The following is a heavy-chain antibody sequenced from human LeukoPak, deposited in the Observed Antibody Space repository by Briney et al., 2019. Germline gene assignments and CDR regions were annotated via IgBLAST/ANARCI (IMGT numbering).Heavy chain of an antibody. V-gene: IGHV4-38-2*02. CDR1: GYSISSGSY. CDR3: ARDHIAIPGTRNMYNWFDP. D-gene: IGHD6-13*01. J-gene: IGHJ5*02. Sequence: PSETLSLTCTVPGYSISSGSYWGWLRQSPGKGLEWIGSFYHNGSAYYNPSLRSRVTIFVDTSKSQFSLRLSSVTAADTAVYYCARDHIAIPGTRNMYNWFDPWGRGTLVTVSS. CDR2: FYHNGSA.